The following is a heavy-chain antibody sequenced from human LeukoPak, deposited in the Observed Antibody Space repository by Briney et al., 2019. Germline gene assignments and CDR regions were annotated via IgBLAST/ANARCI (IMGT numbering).Heavy chain of an antibody. J-gene: IGHJ3*02. CDR3: ARQDYGDYVGAFDI. CDR1: GFTFSNYS. D-gene: IGHD4-17*01. Sequence: GGSLRLSCAASGFTFSNYSMNWVRQAPGKGLEWVSYISSSSSTIYYADSVKGRFTISRDNAKNSLYLQMNSLRAEDTAVYYCARQDYGDYVGAFDIWGQGTMVTVSS. CDR2: ISSSSSTI. V-gene: IGHV3-48*04.